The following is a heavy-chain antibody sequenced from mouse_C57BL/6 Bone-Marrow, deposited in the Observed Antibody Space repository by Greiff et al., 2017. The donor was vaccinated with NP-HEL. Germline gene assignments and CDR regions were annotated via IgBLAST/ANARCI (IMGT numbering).Heavy chain of an antibody. D-gene: IGHD2-5*01. V-gene: IGHV5-4*03. CDR3: ARGYYSNLAWFAY. Sequence: EVKLMESGGGLVKPGGSLKLSCAASGFTFSSYAMSWVRQTPEKRLEWVATISDGGSYTYYPDNVKGRFTISRDKAKNNLYLQMSHLKSEDTAMYYCARGYYSNLAWFAYWGQGTLVTVSA. CDR1: GFTFSSYA. CDR2: ISDGGSYT. J-gene: IGHJ3*01.